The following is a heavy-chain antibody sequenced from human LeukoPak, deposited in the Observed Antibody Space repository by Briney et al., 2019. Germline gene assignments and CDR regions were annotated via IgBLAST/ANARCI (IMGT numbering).Heavy chain of an antibody. CDR3: ARFKAATLDFDY. Sequence: KTAEIRSLTGRVPGSSMPGSCWGWSRQPPGKGLVRFGYINYSGSTHYNPSLKSRVTTSVDTSKNQFSLKLSSVTAADTAVYYCARFKAATLDFDYWGQGTLVTVSS. V-gene: IGHV4-59*01. CDR1: GSSMPGSC. D-gene: IGHD2-15*01. CDR2: INYSGST. J-gene: IGHJ4*02.